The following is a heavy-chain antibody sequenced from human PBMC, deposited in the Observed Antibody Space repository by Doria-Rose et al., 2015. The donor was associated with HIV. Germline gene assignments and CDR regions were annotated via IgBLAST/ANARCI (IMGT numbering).Heavy chain of an antibody. V-gene: IGHV3-9*03. CDR2: INWNSANI. CDR3: AKDGGGRQWLIRDFDL. J-gene: IGHJ2*01. D-gene: IGHD6-19*01. Sequence: EVQLVESGGGFLQPGRSLRLSCAASGFSFDEYAMHWVRQPPGKGLEWVSGINWNSANIRYADSVKCRFTISRDNAKNSLYLQMSSLRPEDMALYYCAKDGGGRQWLIRDFDLWGRGTRGTVSS. CDR1: GFSFDEYA.